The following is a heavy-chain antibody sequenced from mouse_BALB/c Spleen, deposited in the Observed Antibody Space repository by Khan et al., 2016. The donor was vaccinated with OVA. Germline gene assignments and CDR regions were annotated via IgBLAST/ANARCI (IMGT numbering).Heavy chain of an antibody. J-gene: IGHJ4*01. V-gene: IGHV14-1*02. CDR2: IDPENGNT. CDR3: AHYGINYYAMDY. D-gene: IGHD2-1*01. Sequence: EVQLQQSGAELVRPGALVKLSCKASGFNIKDYYMHWVKQRPEQGLEWIGWIDPENGNTIYDPKFQGKASITAATSSNTAYLQLSSLTSEDTAVYYCAHYGINYYAMDYWGQGTSVTVSS. CDR1: GFNIKDYY.